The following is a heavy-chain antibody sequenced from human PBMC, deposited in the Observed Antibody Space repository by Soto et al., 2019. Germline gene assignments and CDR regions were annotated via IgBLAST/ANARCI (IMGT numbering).Heavy chain of an antibody. V-gene: IGHV1-69*01. CDR1: GGTFGNSA. Sequence: QVKLVQSGAEVKKPGSSVKVSCKASGGTFGNSAISWVRQDPGQGLEWMGGIIPVFGTVNYAQKFEGGVTIAADESTSTVFMKMSRLTSEDTAVYYCAKVMAAAGYDSWGQGTLVTVSS. J-gene: IGHJ4*02. CDR2: IIPVFGTV. CDR3: AKVMAAAGYDS. D-gene: IGHD3-16*01.